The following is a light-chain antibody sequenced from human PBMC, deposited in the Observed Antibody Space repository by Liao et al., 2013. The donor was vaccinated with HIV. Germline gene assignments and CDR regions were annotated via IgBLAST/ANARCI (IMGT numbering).Light chain of an antibody. V-gene: IGLV3-25*03. J-gene: IGLJ1*01. CDR1: ALPQQY. CDR2: KDS. Sequence: SYELRQPPSVSVSPGQTARITCSGDALPQQYAYWYQQKPGQAPVVVIYKDSERPSGIPERFSGSSSGTTVTLTISGVQAEDEADYYCLSADSSGTRYVFGTGTKVTVL. CDR3: LSADSSGTRYV.